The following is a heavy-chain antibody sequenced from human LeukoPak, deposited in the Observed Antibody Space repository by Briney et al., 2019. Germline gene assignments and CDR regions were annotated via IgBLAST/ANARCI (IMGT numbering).Heavy chain of an antibody. CDR3: AKSFTGSIAARTGVVDY. J-gene: IGHJ4*02. CDR2: IRYDGSNK. CDR1: GFTFSSYG. D-gene: IGHD6-6*01. V-gene: IGHV3-30*02. Sequence: GGSLRLSCAASGFTFSSYGMHWVRQAPGKGLEWVAFIRYDGSNKYYADSVKGRFTISRDNSKNTLYLQMNSLRAEDTAVYYCAKSFTGSIAARTGVVDYWGQGTLVTVSS.